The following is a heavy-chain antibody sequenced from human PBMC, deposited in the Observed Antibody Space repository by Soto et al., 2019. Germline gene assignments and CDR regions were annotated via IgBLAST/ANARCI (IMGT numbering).Heavy chain of an antibody. CDR3: ASPQRTGSDWAYY. Sequence: EVRLVESGGGLVQPGGSLRLSCAASGFTFSDHYMDWVRQAPGKGLEWVARCKNRQRGYTTEYAASVEGRFTISRVESASSLILQMNGLKTEDTAVYYCASPQRTGSDWAYYRGQGTRVTVSS. CDR2: CKNRQRGYTT. V-gene: IGHV3-72*01. CDR1: GFTFSDHY. D-gene: IGHD6-19*01. J-gene: IGHJ4*02.